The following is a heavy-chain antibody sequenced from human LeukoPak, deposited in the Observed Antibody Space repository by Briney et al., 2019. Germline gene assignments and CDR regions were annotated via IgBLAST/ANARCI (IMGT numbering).Heavy chain of an antibody. D-gene: IGHD1-1*01. CDR3: ARDIRATGHGNFDY. J-gene: IGHJ4*02. CDR2: ISTGGTNI. CDR1: GFIFSNYN. V-gene: IGHV3-48*02. Sequence: GGSLRLSCAASGFIFSNYNMNWVRQAPGKGLEWVSCISTGGTNIYYADSVKGRFTISRDNAKNSLYLQMNSLRDDDTAVYYCARDIRATGHGNFDYWGQGTLVTASS.